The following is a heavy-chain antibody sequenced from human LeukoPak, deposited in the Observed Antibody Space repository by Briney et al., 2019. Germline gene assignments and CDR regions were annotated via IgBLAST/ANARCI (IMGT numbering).Heavy chain of an antibody. J-gene: IGHJ4*02. V-gene: IGHV4-34*01. CDR2: IKHGGFT. D-gene: IGHD5-12*01. Sequence: PSETLSLTCAVHGGSFSGFYWTWMRQPPGKELEWIGEIKHGGFTGYHPSLKSRVTMSEDTSNNQFSLKLTSVTAPDTAVYYCARGLGGGYPDYWGPGTLVTVSS. CDR3: ARGLGGGYPDY. CDR1: GGSFSGFY.